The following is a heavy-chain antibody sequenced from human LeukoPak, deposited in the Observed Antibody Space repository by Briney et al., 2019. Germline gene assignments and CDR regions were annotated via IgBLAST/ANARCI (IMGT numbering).Heavy chain of an antibody. CDR1: GFTFSSYT. CDR2: ISSFSNFR. V-gene: IGHV3-21*05. J-gene: IGHJ4*02. Sequence: GGSLRLSCAASGFTFSSYTMNWVRQAPGKGLEWVSHISSFSNFRSYADSVKGRFTISRDNAKNSLYLQVNSLRAEDTAVYYCARPTIAAAGNFEYWGQGTLVTVSS. CDR3: ARPTIAAAGNFEY. D-gene: IGHD6-13*01.